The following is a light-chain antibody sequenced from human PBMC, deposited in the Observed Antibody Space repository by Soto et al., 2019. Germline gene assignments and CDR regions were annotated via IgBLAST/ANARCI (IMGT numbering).Light chain of an antibody. CDR2: DAS. CDR1: QSVSSY. J-gene: IGKJ3*01. Sequence: EIVLTQSPATLSLSPGERATLSCRASQSVSSYLAWYQQKPGQAPRLLIYDASNRATGIPARFSGSGSGTACTLTISSLEPEDFAVYYCQQRSNWPPRFTFGPGTKVDIK. V-gene: IGKV3-11*01. CDR3: QQRSNWPPRFT.